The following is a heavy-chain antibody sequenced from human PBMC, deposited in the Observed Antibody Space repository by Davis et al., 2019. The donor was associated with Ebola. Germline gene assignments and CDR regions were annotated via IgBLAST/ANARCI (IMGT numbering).Heavy chain of an antibody. V-gene: IGHV3-7*01. J-gene: IGHJ4*02. CDR1: GSTFSSFW. Sequence: GGSLRPSFPPSGSTFSSFWPSWVRQAPGKGLEWVANIKQDGSEKYYVDSVKGRFTISRDNAKNSLYLKMNSLRAEDTAVYYCARGGWDYWGQGTLVTVSS. CDR2: IKQDGSEK. CDR3: ARGGWDY.